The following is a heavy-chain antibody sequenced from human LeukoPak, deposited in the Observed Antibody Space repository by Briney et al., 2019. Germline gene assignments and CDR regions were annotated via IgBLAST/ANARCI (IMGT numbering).Heavy chain of an antibody. J-gene: IGHJ4*02. CDR3: AKAPVTSCRGAYCYPFDY. Sequence: GGSLRLSCAASGFTFRTYAMNWVRQAPGKGLEWVAVISDDGSNKYYAESVKGQFTISRDNSKNTLYLQMNSLRAEDAAVYYCAKAPVTSCRGAYCYPFDYWGQGTLVTVSS. D-gene: IGHD2-21*01. CDR2: ISDDGSNK. V-gene: IGHV3-30*04. CDR1: GFTFRTYA.